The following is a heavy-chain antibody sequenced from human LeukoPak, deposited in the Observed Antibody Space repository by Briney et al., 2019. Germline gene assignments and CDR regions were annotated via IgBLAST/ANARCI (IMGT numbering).Heavy chain of an antibody. CDR2: NDPRDSYT. J-gene: IGHJ4*02. V-gene: IGHV5-10-1*01. Sequence: GESLSISCTGSGYSFTCYWISWVRQMPGKGLEWMGRNDPRDSYTNYTPSFQGHVTISADKSISTAYLQCSSLKASDTAMYYSARSTAPIVVVPAAPLDYWGQGTLVTVSS. D-gene: IGHD2-2*01. CDR1: GYSFTCYW. CDR3: ARSTAPIVVVPAAPLDY.